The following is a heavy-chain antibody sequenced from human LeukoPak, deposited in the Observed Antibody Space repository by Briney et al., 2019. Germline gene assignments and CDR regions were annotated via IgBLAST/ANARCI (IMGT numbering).Heavy chain of an antibody. J-gene: IGHJ4*02. V-gene: IGHV4-4*02. D-gene: IGHD3-22*01. Sequence: SGTLSLTCDVSGDFIRSSEWWSWVRQPPGKGLEWIGSIYYSGSTYYNPSLKSRVTISVDTSKNQFSLKLSSVTAADTAVYYCARQNPYYDSSGYYFDYWGQGTLVTVSS. CDR2: IYYSGST. CDR3: ARQNPYYDSSGYYFDY. CDR1: GDFIRSSEW.